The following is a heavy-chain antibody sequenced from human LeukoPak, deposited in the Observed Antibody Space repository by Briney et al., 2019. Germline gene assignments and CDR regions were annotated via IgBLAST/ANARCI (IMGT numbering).Heavy chain of an antibody. D-gene: IGHD3-22*01. J-gene: IGHJ4*02. Sequence: GRSLRLSCAASGFTFSSYGMHWVRQAPGKGLEWVAVIWNDGSNKYYADSVKGRFTISRDNSKNTLYLQMNSLRAEDTAVYYCAKDWYYDSSGYYFDYWGQGTLVTVSS. CDR3: AKDWYYDSSGYYFDY. CDR1: GFTFSSYG. CDR2: IWNDGSNK. V-gene: IGHV3-33*06.